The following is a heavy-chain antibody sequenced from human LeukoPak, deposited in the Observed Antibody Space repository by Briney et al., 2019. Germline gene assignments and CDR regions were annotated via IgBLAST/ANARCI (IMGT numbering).Heavy chain of an antibody. V-gene: IGHV3-53*01. CDR2: LYSEGNT. J-gene: IGHJ4*02. Sequence: VWALSLSRPASGFTVINNDLTWVRQPPATGQEWVSVLYSEGNTKYADSVQGRFTISRDNSKNTLYLEMNSLSPDDTAVYYCARGVEPLAANTLAYWGQGTLVTVSS. CDR1: GFTVINND. CDR3: ARGVEPLAANTLAY. D-gene: IGHD1-14*01.